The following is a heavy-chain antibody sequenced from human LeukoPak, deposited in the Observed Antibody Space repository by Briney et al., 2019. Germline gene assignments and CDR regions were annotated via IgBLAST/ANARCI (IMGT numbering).Heavy chain of an antibody. Sequence: ASVKVSCKASGDSLNDLAINWVRQAPGQGLELMGGIIPIFGTVTYTQNFQGRLTITTDESTSTAYMELSGLRSDDTAIYYCARANLQVPLNYIWFDPWGQGTPVTVSS. D-gene: IGHD1-1*01. CDR2: IIPIFGTV. J-gene: IGHJ5*02. V-gene: IGHV1-69*05. CDR3: ARANLQVPLNYIWFDP. CDR1: GDSLNDLA.